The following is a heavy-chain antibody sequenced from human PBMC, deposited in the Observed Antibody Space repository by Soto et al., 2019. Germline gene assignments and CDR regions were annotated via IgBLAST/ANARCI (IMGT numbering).Heavy chain of an antibody. J-gene: IGHJ4*02. CDR3: VRANWNVDY. V-gene: IGHV3-11*06. CDR1: GFTFSRYY. Sequence: PGGSLRLSCAASGFTFSRYYMTWVRQAPGEGLEWISYISSAGDYTDCADSVKGRFTISRDNTRDSLFLQMNSLRVEDTAVYYCVRANWNVDYWGRGTRVTVSS. D-gene: IGHD1-1*01. CDR2: ISSAGDYT.